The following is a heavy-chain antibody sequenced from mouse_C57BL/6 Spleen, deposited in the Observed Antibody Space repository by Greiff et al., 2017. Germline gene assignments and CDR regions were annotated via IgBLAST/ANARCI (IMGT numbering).Heavy chain of an antibody. CDR2: IYPGDGDT. D-gene: IGHD4-1*01. J-gene: IGHJ2*01. Sequence: VQGVESGAELVKPGASVKISCKASGYAFSSYWMNWVKQRPGKGLEWIGQIYPGDGDTNYNGKFKGKATLTADKSSSTAYMQLSSLTSEDSAVYFCARLGGTRYFDYWGQGTTLTVSS. V-gene: IGHV1-80*01. CDR3: ARLGGTRYFDY. CDR1: GYAFSSYW.